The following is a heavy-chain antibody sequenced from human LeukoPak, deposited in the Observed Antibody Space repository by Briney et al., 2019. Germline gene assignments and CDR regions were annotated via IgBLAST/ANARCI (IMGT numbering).Heavy chain of an antibody. J-gene: IGHJ4*02. D-gene: IGHD3-16*01. CDR2: IKQDGSAK. CDR3: ARDFTGDKNDYFDY. Sequence: PGGSLRLSCAASRFTFSTYWMIWLPQAPGKGLEGVANIKQDGSAKYYVDSVKGRFTISRDNAKNSLYLQMNSLRAEDTAVYYCARDFTGDKNDYFDYWGQGTLVTVSS. CDR1: RFTFSTYW. V-gene: IGHV3-7*01.